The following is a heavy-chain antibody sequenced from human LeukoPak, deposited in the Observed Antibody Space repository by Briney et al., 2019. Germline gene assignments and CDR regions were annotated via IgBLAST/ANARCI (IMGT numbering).Heavy chain of an antibody. J-gene: IGHJ4*02. V-gene: IGHV3-48*01. D-gene: IGHD5-12*01. Sequence: QSGGSLRLSCAASGFTFSSYSMNWVRQAPGKGLEWVSYISSSSSTIYYADSVKGRFTISRDNSKNTLYLQMNSLRAEDTAVYYCAKDEGHIVATPFDYWGQGTLVTVSS. CDR2: ISSSSSTI. CDR1: GFTFSSYS. CDR3: AKDEGHIVATPFDY.